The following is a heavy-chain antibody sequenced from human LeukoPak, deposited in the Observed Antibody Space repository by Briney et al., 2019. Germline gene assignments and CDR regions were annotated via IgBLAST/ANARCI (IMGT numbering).Heavy chain of an antibody. V-gene: IGHV3-11*01. CDR1: GFTFSDYY. D-gene: IGHD3-3*01. CDR3: ARRYYDFWSGYYASYYYYYYMDV. J-gene: IGHJ6*03. CDR2: ISSSGSTI. Sequence: GGSLRLSCAASGFTFSDYYMSWIRQAPGKGLEWVSYISSSGSTIYYADSVKGRFTISRDNAKNSLYLQMNSLRAEDTAVYYCARRYYDFWSGYYASYYYYYYMDVWGKGTTVTVSS.